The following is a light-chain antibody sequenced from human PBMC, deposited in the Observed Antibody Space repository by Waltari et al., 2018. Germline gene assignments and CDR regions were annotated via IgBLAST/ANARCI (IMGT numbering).Light chain of an antibody. CDR3: SSYAASTP. CDR1: SSDVGAYKY. Sequence: QSALTQPPSASGSPGQSVTISCTGTSSDVGAYKYVSWYQQHPGKAPKVIIYEVSKRPSGVPDRFSGSKSGNTASLTVSGLQAEDEADYFCSSYAASTPFGGGTKLTVL. CDR2: EVS. V-gene: IGLV2-8*01. J-gene: IGLJ2*01.